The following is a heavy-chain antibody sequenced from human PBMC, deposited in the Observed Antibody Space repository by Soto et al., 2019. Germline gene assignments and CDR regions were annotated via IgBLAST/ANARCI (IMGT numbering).Heavy chain of an antibody. CDR2: ISAYNGNT. CDR1: GYTFTSYG. V-gene: IGHV1-18*04. J-gene: IGHJ6*02. CDR3: ARDPKQLVRTYYYYGMDV. Sequence: GASVKVSCKASGYTFTSYGISWVRQAPGQGLEWMGWISAYNGNTNYAQKLQGRVTMTTDTSTSTAYMELRSLRSDDTAVYYCARDPKQLVRTYYYYGMDVWGQGTTVTVS. D-gene: IGHD6-6*01.